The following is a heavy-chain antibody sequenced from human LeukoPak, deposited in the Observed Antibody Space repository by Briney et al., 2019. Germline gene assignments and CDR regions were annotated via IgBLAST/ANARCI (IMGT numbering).Heavy chain of an antibody. CDR1: GGSISSSSHY. D-gene: IGHD6-6*01. Sequence: PSETLSLTCTVSGGSISSSSHYWGWIRQPPGKGLEWIGSIYYSGSTYYNPSLKSRVTISVDTSKNQFSLKLSSVTAADTAVYYCARISSAYYYYYYYMDVGGKGTTVTVSS. CDR2: IYYSGST. J-gene: IGHJ6*03. CDR3: ARISSAYYYYYYYMDV. V-gene: IGHV4-39*01.